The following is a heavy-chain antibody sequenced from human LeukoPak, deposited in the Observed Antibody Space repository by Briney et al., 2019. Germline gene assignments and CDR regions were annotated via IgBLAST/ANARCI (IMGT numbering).Heavy chain of an antibody. CDR2: ISYDGSNK. D-gene: IGHD3-10*01. J-gene: IGHJ6*02. CDR1: GFTFSSYG. CDR3: AKEFLCGSGSYHYYYYYGMDV. Sequence: PGGSLRLSCAASGFTFSSYGMHWVRQAPGKGLEWVAVISYDGSNKYYADSVKGRFTISRDNSKNTLYLQMNSLRAEDTAVYYCAKEFLCGSGSYHYYYYYGMDVWGQGTTVTVSS. V-gene: IGHV3-30*18.